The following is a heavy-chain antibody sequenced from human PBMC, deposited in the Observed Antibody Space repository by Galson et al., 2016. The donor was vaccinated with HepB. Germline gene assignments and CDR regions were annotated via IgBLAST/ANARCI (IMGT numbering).Heavy chain of an antibody. D-gene: IGHD1-26*01. CDR1: GFTVRSNY. V-gene: IGHV3-53*01. J-gene: IGHJ6*02. CDR2: IHSGGTT. CDR3: ARSLGSTTNYGMDV. Sequence: LRLSCAASGFTVRSNYMHWVRQAPGKGLEWVSVIHSGGTTYYADSVMGRFSISRDNSKNTMDLQMSGLRAEDTAVYYCARSLGSTTNYGMDVWGQGTTVTVS.